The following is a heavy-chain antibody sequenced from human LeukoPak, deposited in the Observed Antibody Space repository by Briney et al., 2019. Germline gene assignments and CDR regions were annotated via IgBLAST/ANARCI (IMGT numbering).Heavy chain of an antibody. Sequence: SETLSLTCTVSGGSISSGDYYWSWIRQPPGKGLEWIGYIYYSGRTYYNPSLKSRVTISVATSKNQFSLNMTPVTAANTVVYYCAALQRPAAIAYWGQGTLVTVSS. V-gene: IGHV4-30-4*01. J-gene: IGHJ4*02. CDR3: AALQRPAAIAY. CDR2: IYYSGRT. CDR1: GGSISSGDYY. D-gene: IGHD2-2*01.